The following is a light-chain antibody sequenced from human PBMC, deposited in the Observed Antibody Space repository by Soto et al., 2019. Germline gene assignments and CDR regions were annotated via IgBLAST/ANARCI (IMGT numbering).Light chain of an antibody. Sequence: EIVMTQSPATLSVSPGERATLSCRASGSVSSNLAWYQQKPGQAPRLLIYGASTRATVIPARISGRGSGTEFPLTISSLQSEDLAVYYCQQYNKWRTFGQGTKVEVK. CDR3: QQYNKWRT. CDR2: GAS. V-gene: IGKV3-15*01. CDR1: GSVSSN. J-gene: IGKJ1*01.